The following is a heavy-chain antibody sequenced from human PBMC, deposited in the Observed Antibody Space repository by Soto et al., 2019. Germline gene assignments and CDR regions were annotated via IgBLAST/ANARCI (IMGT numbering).Heavy chain of an antibody. Sequence: QVQLVQSGAEVKKPGSSVKVSCKASGGTFSSYTISWVRQAPGQGLEWMGRIIPILGIANYAQKFQGRVTITADKSTSTAYMELSSLRSEDTAVYYCARSPTSSGWRPDYWGQGTLVTVSS. D-gene: IGHD2-21*02. CDR2: IIPILGIA. J-gene: IGHJ4*02. V-gene: IGHV1-69*02. CDR1: GGTFSSYT. CDR3: ARSPTSSGWRPDY.